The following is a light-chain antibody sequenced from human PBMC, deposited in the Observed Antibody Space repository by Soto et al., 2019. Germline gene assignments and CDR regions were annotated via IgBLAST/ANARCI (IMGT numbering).Light chain of an antibody. J-gene: IGLJ1*01. CDR3: SSYTRSNTYV. Sequence: QSALTQPASVSGSPGQSIAISCTGTSSDIGAYNYVSWYQQHPGKAPKLMIYDVSNRPSGVSDRFSGSKSGNTASLTISGLQAEDEGDSYCSSYTRSNTYVFGTGTQQTVL. V-gene: IGLV2-14*03. CDR1: SSDIGAYNY. CDR2: DVS.